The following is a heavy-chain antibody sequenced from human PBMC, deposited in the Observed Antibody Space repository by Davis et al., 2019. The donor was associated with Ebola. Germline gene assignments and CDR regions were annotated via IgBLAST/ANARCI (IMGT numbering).Heavy chain of an antibody. V-gene: IGHV4-59*01. CDR3: AGAGYSSGWNFAS. CDR1: GGSISTYY. Sequence: SETLSLTCTVSGGSISTYYWSWIRQPPGKGLEWIGYIYSSGNTNSNPSLKSRVTISVDTSKNQFSLKLSSVTAADTAVYFWAGAGYSSGWNFASWGQGTLVTVSS. CDR2: IYSSGNT. D-gene: IGHD6-19*01. J-gene: IGHJ4*02.